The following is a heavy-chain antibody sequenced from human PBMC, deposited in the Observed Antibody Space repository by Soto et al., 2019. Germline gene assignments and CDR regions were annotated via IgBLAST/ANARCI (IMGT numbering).Heavy chain of an antibody. CDR2: ISSSGSTI. CDR3: ASDRGYCSSTSCYTQIYYYYGMDV. V-gene: IGHV3-11*01. J-gene: IGHJ6*02. CDR1: GFTFSDYY. D-gene: IGHD2-2*02. Sequence: GGSLRLSCAASGFTFSDYYMSWIRQAPGKGLEWVSYISSSGSTIYYADSVKGRFTISRDNAKNSLYLQMNSLRAEDTAVYYCASDRGYCSSTSCYTQIYYYYGMDVWGQGTTVTVSS.